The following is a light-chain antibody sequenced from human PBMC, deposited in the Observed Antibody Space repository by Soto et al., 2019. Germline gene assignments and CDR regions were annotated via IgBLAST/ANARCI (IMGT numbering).Light chain of an antibody. V-gene: IGLV2-14*03. CDR1: SRDIGGHNY. CDR3: SSYTSSSTLYVV. CDR2: DVT. J-gene: IGLJ2*01. Sequence: QSALTQPASVSGSPGQSITISCTGTSRDIGGHNYVSWYQHHPGKAPKLMIYDVTNRPSGVSTRFSGSKSGNTASLTISGLQAEDEADYYCSSYTSSSTLYVVFGGGTKLTVL.